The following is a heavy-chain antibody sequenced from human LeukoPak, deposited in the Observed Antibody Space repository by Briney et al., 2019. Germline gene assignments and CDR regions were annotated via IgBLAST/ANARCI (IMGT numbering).Heavy chain of an antibody. CDR3: ARQMYYYDSGSYLGPVGY. Sequence: PSETLSLTCTVSGGSISSSSYYWGWIRQPPGKGLEWIGSIYYSENTYYNPSLKSRGTISVDTSKSQFSLKLSSVTAADTAVYYCARQMYYYDSGSYLGPVGYWGQGTLVTVSS. CDR2: IYYSENT. CDR1: GGSISSSSYY. V-gene: IGHV4-39*01. D-gene: IGHD3-10*01. J-gene: IGHJ4*02.